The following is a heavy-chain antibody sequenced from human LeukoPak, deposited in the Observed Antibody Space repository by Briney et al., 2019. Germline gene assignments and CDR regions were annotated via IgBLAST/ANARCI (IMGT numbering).Heavy chain of an antibody. CDR2: ISGSGGST. D-gene: IGHD3-10*01. J-gene: IGHJ4*02. V-gene: IGHV3-23*01. CDR3: AKDNYYGSGDKFDY. Sequence: PGGSLRLSCAASGFTFSSYGMSWVREAPGKGLEWVSAISGSGGSTYYADSVKGRFTISRDNSKNTLYLQMNSLRAEDTAVYYCAKDNYYGSGDKFDYWGQGTLVTVSS. CDR1: GFTFSSYG.